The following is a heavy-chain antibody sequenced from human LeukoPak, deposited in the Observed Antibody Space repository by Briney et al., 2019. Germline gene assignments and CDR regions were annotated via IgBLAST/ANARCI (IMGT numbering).Heavy chain of an antibody. CDR2: IRYDGSGK. V-gene: IGHV3-30*02. Sequence: GGSLRLSCAASGFTFSSYGMHCVRQAPGKGLEWVAFIRYDGSGKYYADSVKGRFTISRDNAKNSLYLQMNSLRAEDTAVYYCARSSMYDSSGYPQPWGQGTLVTVSS. CDR1: GFTFSSYG. CDR3: ARSSMYDSSGYPQP. D-gene: IGHD3-22*01. J-gene: IGHJ5*02.